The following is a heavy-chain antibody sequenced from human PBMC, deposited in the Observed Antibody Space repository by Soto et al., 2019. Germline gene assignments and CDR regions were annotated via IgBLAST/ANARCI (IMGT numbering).Heavy chain of an antibody. CDR2: INHIGST. Sequence: SETLSLTCAVYGGSFSGYYWSWIRQPPGKGLEWIGEINHIGSTNYNPSLKSRVTISVDTSKNQFSLKLSSVTAADTAVYYCARGMSTEVATIRPPIAVAGNYYYYGMDVWGQGTTVTVSS. V-gene: IGHV4-34*01. CDR3: ARGMSTEVATIRPPIAVAGNYYYYGMDV. D-gene: IGHD6-19*01. CDR1: GGSFSGYY. J-gene: IGHJ6*02.